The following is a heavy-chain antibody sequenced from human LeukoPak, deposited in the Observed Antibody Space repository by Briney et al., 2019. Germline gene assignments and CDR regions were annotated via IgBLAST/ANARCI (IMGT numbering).Heavy chain of an antibody. J-gene: IGHJ4*02. Sequence: GGSLRLSCAASGFTFSSYGMHWVRQAPGKGLVWVSRISDGGSTTTYADSVKGRFTISRDNARNTLYLQMNGLRAEDTAVYYCSRSAYYDGSGNYYDYWGQGTLVTVSS. V-gene: IGHV3-74*01. CDR1: GFTFSSYG. CDR2: ISDGGSTT. D-gene: IGHD3-22*01. CDR3: SRSAYYDGSGNYYDY.